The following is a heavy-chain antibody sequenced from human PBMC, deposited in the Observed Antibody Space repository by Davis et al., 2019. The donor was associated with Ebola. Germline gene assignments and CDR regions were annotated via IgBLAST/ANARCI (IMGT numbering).Heavy chain of an antibody. V-gene: IGHV3-53*05. CDR3: AKDGIAVLDY. J-gene: IGHJ4*02. D-gene: IGHD6-19*01. Sequence: GESLKISCAASGFTVSSSYMSWVRQAPGRGLEWVSVFYVGGATYYADSVKGRFTISRDNAKNSLYLQMNSLRAEDTAVYYCAKDGIAVLDYWGQGTLVTVSS. CDR2: FYVGGAT. CDR1: GFTVSSSY.